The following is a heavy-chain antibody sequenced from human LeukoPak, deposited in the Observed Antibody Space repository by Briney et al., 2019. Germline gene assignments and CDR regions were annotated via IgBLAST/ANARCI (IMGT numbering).Heavy chain of an antibody. CDR3: ARESRIATYYYYGMDV. V-gene: IGHV1-69*13. D-gene: IGHD6-13*01. CDR1: GGTFSSYA. J-gene: IGHJ6*02. CDR2: IIPIFGTA. Sequence: SVNVSCKASGGTFSSYAISWVRQAPGQGLEWMGGIIPIFGTANYAQKFQGRVTITADESTSTAYMELSSLRSEDTAVYYCARESRIATYYYYGMDVWGQGTTVTVSS.